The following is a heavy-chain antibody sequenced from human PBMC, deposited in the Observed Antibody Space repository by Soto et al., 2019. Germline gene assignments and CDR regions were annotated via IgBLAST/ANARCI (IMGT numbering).Heavy chain of an antibody. CDR2: IFSSGST. D-gene: IGHD2-15*01. V-gene: IGHV4-4*07. CDR1: GGSINTFY. J-gene: IGHJ6*02. CDR3: ARGVAGYYYGMDV. Sequence: SETLSLTCTVSGGSINTFYWSWVRQPAGKGLEWIGRIFSSGSTNYNPSLKSRVTISVDTSKNQFSLKLSSVTAADTAVYYCARGVAGYYYGMDVWGQGTTVTVSS.